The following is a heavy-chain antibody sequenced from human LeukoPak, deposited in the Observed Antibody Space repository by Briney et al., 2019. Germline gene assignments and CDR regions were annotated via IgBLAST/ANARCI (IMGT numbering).Heavy chain of an antibody. V-gene: IGHV3-20*03. CDR1: GFTFNDYG. D-gene: IGHD3-16*01. Sequence: GGSLRLSFEGSGFTFNDYGISWVRHVPGKGLQWGSGINVVGAATDHRDSVEARFTVSRDNAKNTLYLQMNSLRAADTAVYYCARDFLHLGGWGRGTVVSVPS. J-gene: IGHJ3*01. CDR2: INVVGAAT. CDR3: ARDFLHLGG.